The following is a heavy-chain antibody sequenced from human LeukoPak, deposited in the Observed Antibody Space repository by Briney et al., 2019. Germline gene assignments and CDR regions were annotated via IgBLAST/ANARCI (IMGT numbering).Heavy chain of an antibody. CDR3: ARPDAA. Sequence: GESLKISCKGSGYRFTNYWVGWVRQMPGKGLEWMGIISPGDSHTRYSPSFQGQVTISADKSVSTAYLQWSSLKASDTAMYYCARPDAAWGQGTLVTVSS. CDR2: ISPGDSHT. V-gene: IGHV5-51*01. J-gene: IGHJ5*02. CDR1: GYRFTNYW.